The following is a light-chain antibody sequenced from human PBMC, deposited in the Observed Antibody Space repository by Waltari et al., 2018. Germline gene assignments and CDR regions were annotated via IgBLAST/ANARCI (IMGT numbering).Light chain of an antibody. V-gene: IGLV2-14*03. CDR1: SSDVGAYNY. J-gene: IGLJ2*01. CDR2: DVS. CDR3: TSYTSTSTRV. Sequence: QSALTQPASVSGSPGQSINISCTGTSSDVGAYNYFSWYQQHPGNAPKLIIYDVSNRPSGVSNRFSGSKSGNTASLTISGLQAEDEADYYCTSYTSTSTRVFGGGTKLTVL.